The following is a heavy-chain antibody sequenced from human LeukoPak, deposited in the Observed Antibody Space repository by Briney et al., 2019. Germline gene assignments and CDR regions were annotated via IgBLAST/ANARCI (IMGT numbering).Heavy chain of an antibody. CDR1: GGSISSYY. Sequence: SETLSLTCTVSGGSISSYYWGWIRQPPGKGLEWLGYIYYSGRTNDNPSLKSRVTISVDTSKHQISLKLSSVTAADTAVYYCARRKVTIFGVVSGYYYYYMDVWGKGTTVTVCS. J-gene: IGHJ6*03. V-gene: IGHV4-59*08. CDR3: ARRKVTIFGVVSGYYYYYMDV. D-gene: IGHD3-3*01. CDR2: IYYSGRT.